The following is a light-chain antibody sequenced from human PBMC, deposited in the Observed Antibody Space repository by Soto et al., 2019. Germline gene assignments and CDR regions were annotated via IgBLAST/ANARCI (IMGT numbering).Light chain of an antibody. Sequence: EIVLTQSPDTLSLSPGERATLSCRASQSVSSGYLAWFQQKPGQAPRLLIYVASSRATGIPDRFSGSGSGTDFTLNISRLEPEDFAVYFCQQYGSSPFTFGPGTKVDIK. CDR1: QSVSSGY. V-gene: IGKV3-20*01. CDR3: QQYGSSPFT. CDR2: VAS. J-gene: IGKJ3*01.